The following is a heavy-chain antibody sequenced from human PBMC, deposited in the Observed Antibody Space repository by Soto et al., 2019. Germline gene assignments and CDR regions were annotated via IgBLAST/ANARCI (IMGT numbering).Heavy chain of an antibody. J-gene: IGHJ4*02. CDR1: GGSISSYY. CDR2: IYYSGST. Sequence: PSETLSLTCTVSGGSISSYYWSWIRQPPGKGLEWIGYIYYSGSTNYNPSLKSRVTISVDTSKNQFSLKLSSVTAADTAVYYCAREGSGSYRYYFDYWGQGTLVTVSS. CDR3: AREGSGSYRYYFDY. V-gene: IGHV4-59*01. D-gene: IGHD1-26*01.